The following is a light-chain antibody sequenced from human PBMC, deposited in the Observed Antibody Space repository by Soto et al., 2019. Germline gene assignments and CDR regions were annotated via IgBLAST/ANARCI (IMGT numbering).Light chain of an antibody. Sequence: EIVMTQSPATQSVSPGERVTLSCRASQSVSSSLAWYQQKPGQAPRLLIYGASTKATGIPARFSGSGSGTEFTLTISSLQSEDFAVYYCQQYNNWPPFTFGPGTKVDIK. CDR2: GAS. V-gene: IGKV3-15*01. J-gene: IGKJ3*01. CDR1: QSVSSS. CDR3: QQYNNWPPFT.